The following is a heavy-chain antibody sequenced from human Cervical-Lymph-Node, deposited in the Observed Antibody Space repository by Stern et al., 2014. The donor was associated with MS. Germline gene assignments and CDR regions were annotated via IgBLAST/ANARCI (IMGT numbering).Heavy chain of an antibody. V-gene: IGHV1-2*02. Sequence: VQLVQSGAEVKKPGASVKVSCKASGYTFNDNYLHWVRQAPGQGLEWMGWIHPKTGGTKYVQTFHDMVTMTRDTSTSTVFMELNRLTSDDTAVYYCARGGYSSSYYRFDPWGQGTLVIVSS. CDR1: GYTFNDNY. CDR3: ARGGYSSSYYRFDP. J-gene: IGHJ5*02. CDR2: IHPKTGGT. D-gene: IGHD6-13*01.